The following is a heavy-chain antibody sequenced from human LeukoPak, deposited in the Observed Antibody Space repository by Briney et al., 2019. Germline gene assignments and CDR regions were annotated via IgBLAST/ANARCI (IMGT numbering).Heavy chain of an antibody. V-gene: IGHV1-46*01. Sequence: GASVKVSCTASGYTFTSYYIHWVRQAPGQGLEWMGIINPSGGSTTYSQKFQGRVTMTRDTSTSTVYMELSSLRSEDTAVYFCARGLDSSTYYFRPFDYWGHGTLVTVSS. J-gene: IGHJ4*01. D-gene: IGHD3-22*01. CDR3: ARGLDSSTYYFRPFDY. CDR2: INPSGGST. CDR1: GYTFTSYY.